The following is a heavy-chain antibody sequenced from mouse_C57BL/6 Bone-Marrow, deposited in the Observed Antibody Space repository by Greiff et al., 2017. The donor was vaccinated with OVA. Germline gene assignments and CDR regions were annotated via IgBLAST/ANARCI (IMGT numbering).Heavy chain of an antibody. V-gene: IGHV1-19*01. CDR3: SSEYYGSSSFAY. D-gene: IGHD1-1*01. J-gene: IGHJ3*01. CDR2: INPYNGGT. CDR1: GYTFTDYY. Sequence: EVKLVESGPVLVKPGASVKMSCKASGYTFTDYYMNWVKQSHGKSLEWIGVINPYNGGTSYNQKFKGKATLTVNKSSSTAYMEINRRTSEDSAVYYCSSEYYGSSSFAYWGQGTLVTVSA.